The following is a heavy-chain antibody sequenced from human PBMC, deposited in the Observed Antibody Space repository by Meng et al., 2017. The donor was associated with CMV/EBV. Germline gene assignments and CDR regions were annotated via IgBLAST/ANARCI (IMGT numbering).Heavy chain of an antibody. CDR1: GGSFSGYY. Sequence: SETLSLTCAVFGGSFSGYYWSWIRQPPGKGLEWIGEINHSGSTNHNLSLKSRVTISVDTSKNQFSLKLSSVTAADTAVYYCAREGDCSSTSCYNYYYYGMDVWGQGTTVTVSS. V-gene: IGHV4-34*01. CDR2: INHSGST. D-gene: IGHD2-2*02. CDR3: AREGDCSSTSCYNYYYYGMDV. J-gene: IGHJ6*02.